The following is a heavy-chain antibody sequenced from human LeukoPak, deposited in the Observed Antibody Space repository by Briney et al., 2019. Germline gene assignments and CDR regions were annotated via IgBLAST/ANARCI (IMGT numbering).Heavy chain of an antibody. CDR1: GYTFTSYG. J-gene: IGHJ6*02. Sequence: ASVKVSCKASGYTFTSYGISWVRQAPGQGLEWMGWISAYNGNTNYAQKFQGWVTVTRDTSISTAYMELSRLRSDDTAVYYCARAPYQLLNYYYGMDVWGQGTTVTVSS. D-gene: IGHD2-2*01. V-gene: IGHV1-18*01. CDR3: ARAPYQLLNYYYGMDV. CDR2: ISAYNGNT.